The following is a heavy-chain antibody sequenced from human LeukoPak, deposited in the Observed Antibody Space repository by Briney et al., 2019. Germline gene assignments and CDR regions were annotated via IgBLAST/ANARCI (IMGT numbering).Heavy chain of an antibody. J-gene: IGHJ5*02. CDR1: GGSISSYY. CDR3: ATRGAGSSLVGFDP. Sequence: KPSETMSLTCTVSGGSISSYYWSWIRQPPGKGLEWIGEIYHSGSTNYNPSLKSRVTISIDKSKNQFSLKLSSVTAADTAVYHCATRGAGSSLVGFDPWGQGILVTVSS. V-gene: IGHV4-59*12. CDR2: IYHSGST. D-gene: IGHD3-10*01.